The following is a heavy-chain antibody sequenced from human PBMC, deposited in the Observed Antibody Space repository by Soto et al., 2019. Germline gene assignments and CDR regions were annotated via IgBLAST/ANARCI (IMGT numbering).Heavy chain of an antibody. Sequence: PGGSLRLSCAASGFTFSSYWMSWVRQAPGKGLEWVPNIKQDGSEKYYVDSVKGRFTISRDNAKNSLYLQMNSLRAEDTAVYYCARGGNWNYNYYGMDVWGQGTTVTVSS. D-gene: IGHD1-7*01. CDR3: ARGGNWNYNYYGMDV. CDR2: IKQDGSEK. J-gene: IGHJ6*02. V-gene: IGHV3-7*03. CDR1: GFTFSSYW.